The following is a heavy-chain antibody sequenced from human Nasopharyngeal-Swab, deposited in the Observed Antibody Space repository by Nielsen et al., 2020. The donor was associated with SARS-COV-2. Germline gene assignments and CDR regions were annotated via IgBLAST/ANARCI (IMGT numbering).Heavy chain of an antibody. V-gene: IGHV3-30*04. CDR1: GFTFGSYA. J-gene: IGHJ6*02. D-gene: IGHD6-6*01. CDR3: ARAPSPPYSSSYYYYGMDV. CDR2: ISYDGSNK. Sequence: GESLKISCAASGFTFGSYAMHWVRQAPGKGLEWVAVISYDGSNKYYADSVKGRFTISRDNSKNTLYLQMNSLRAEDTAVYYCARAPSPPYSSSYYYYGMDVWGQGTTVTVSS.